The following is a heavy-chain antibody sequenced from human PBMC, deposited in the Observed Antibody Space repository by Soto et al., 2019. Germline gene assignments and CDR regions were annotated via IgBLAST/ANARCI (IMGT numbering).Heavy chain of an antibody. V-gene: IGHV4-59*01. CDR3: ATDDPHYDFWSGPMKI. Sequence: PSETLSLTCTVSGGSISSYYWSWIRQPPGKGLEWIGYIYYSGSTNYNPSLKSRVTISVDTSKNQFSLKLSSVTAADTAVYYCATDDPHYDFWSGPMKIWGQGTLVTVYS. D-gene: IGHD3-3*01. CDR1: GGSISSYY. J-gene: IGHJ1*01. CDR2: IYYSGST.